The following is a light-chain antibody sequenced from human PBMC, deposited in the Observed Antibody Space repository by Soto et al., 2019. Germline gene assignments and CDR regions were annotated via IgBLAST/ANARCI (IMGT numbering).Light chain of an antibody. CDR3: QLSRT. CDR2: DAS. Sequence: DIEMTQSPATLCASVVDIVTITCRASQSISSWLAWYQQKPGKAPKLLIYDASNLESGVPSRFSGSGSGTEFTLTISSLQPDDFATYYCQLSRTFGQGTKVDI. V-gene: IGKV1-5*01. J-gene: IGKJ1*01. CDR1: QSISSW.